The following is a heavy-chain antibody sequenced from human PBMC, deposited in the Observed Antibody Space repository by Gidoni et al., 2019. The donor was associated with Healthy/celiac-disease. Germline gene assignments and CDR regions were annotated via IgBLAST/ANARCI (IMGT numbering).Heavy chain of an antibody. V-gene: IGHV4-34*01. Sequence: QVQLQQWGAGLLKPSETLSLTCPVYGGSFSGYYWSWIRQPPGKGLEWIGEINHSGSTNYNPSLKSRVTISVDTSKNQFSLKLSSVTAADTAVYYCARVAIVVVPAATNFIDYWGQGTLVTVSS. CDR1: GGSFSGYY. CDR2: INHSGST. J-gene: IGHJ4*02. CDR3: ARVAIVVVPAATNFIDY. D-gene: IGHD2-2*01.